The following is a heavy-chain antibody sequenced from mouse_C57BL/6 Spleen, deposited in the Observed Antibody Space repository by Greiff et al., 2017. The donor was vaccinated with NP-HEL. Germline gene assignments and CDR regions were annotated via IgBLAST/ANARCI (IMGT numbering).Heavy chain of an antibody. V-gene: IGHV1-50*01. CDR2: IDPSDSYT. D-gene: IGHD1-1*01. CDR1: GYTFTSYW. Sequence: VQLQQSGAELVKPGASVKLSCKASGYTFTSYWMQWVKQRPGQGLEWIGEIDPSDSYTNYNQKFKGKATLTVDTSSSTAYMQLSSLTSEDSAVYYCASYYYGSSYWYFDVWGTRTTVTVSS. CDR3: ASYYYGSSYWYFDV. J-gene: IGHJ1*03.